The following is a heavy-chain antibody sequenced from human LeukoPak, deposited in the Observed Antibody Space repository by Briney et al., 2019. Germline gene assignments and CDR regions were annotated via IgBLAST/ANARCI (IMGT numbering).Heavy chain of an antibody. D-gene: IGHD3-10*01. J-gene: IGHJ4*02. CDR2: IYSGGST. Sequence: GGSLRLSCAASGFTFSSYAMNWVRQAPGKGLEWVSVIYSGGSTYYADSVKGRFTISRDNSKNTLYLQMNGLRAEDTALYYCARNTPITMVRGVSRTPQPVDYWGQGTLVTVSS. CDR1: GFTFSSYA. V-gene: IGHV3-23*03. CDR3: ARNTPITMVRGVSRTPQPVDY.